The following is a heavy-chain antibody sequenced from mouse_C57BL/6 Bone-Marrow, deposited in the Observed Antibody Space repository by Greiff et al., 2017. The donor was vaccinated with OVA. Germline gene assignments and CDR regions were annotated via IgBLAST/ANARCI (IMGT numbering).Heavy chain of an antibody. J-gene: IGHJ3*01. V-gene: IGHV1-64*01. D-gene: IGHD5-1*01. CDR3: ARKERYKYLFAY. CDR1: GYTFTSYW. CDR2: IHPNSGST. Sequence: QVQLQQPGAELVKPGASVKLSCKASGYTFTSYWMHWVKQRPGQGLEWIGMIHPNSGSTNYNEKFKSKATLTVDKSSSTAYMQLSSLTSEDSAVYYCARKERYKYLFAYWGQGTLVTVSP.